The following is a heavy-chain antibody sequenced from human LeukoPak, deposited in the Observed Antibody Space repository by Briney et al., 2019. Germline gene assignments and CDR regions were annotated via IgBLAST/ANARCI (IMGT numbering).Heavy chain of an antibody. V-gene: IGHV1-69*04. CDR1: GYTFTSYD. D-gene: IGHD6-13*01. CDR2: IIPILGIA. CDR3: ARAGGYSSSWSDY. J-gene: IGHJ4*02. Sequence: ASVKVSCKASGYTFTSYDINWVRQAPGQGLEWMGRIIPILGIANYAQKFQGRVTITADKSTSTAYMELSSLRSEDTAVYYCARAGGYSSSWSDYWGQGTLVTVSS.